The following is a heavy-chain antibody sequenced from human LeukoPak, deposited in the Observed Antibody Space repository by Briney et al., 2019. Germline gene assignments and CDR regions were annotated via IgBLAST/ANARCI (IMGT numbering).Heavy chain of an antibody. Sequence: GASVKVSCKASGYTFTGYYMHWVRQAPGQGLEWMGWINPNSGGTNYAQKFQGRVTMTRDTSISTAYMELSRLRPDETAVYYCAGGGSYYPYYYYYMDVWGKGTTVTISS. CDR3: AGGGSYYPYYYYYMDV. D-gene: IGHD1-26*01. CDR1: GYTFTGYY. J-gene: IGHJ6*03. V-gene: IGHV1-2*02. CDR2: INPNSGGT.